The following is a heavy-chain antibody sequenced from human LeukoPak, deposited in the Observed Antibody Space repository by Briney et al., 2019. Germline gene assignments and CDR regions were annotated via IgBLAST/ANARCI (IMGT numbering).Heavy chain of an antibody. CDR1: GFTVSSNY. J-gene: IGHJ4*02. V-gene: IGHV3-7*01. Sequence: GGSLRLSCAASGFTVSSNYMSWVRQAPGKGLEWVANIKQDGSERYYVDSVKGRFTISRDNAKNSLYLQMNSLRAEDTAVYYCARSLKIDYWGQGTLVTVSS. CDR3: ARSLKIDY. CDR2: IKQDGSER.